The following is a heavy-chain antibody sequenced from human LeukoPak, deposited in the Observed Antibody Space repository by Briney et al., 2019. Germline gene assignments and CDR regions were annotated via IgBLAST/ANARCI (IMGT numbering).Heavy chain of an antibody. CDR2: IWYDGSHK. V-gene: IGHV3-33*03. CDR3: ARGVPIPATHPVDY. J-gene: IGHJ4*02. Sequence: GGPLRLSCAASGFTFTSYGMHWVRQAPGKGLEWVAMIWYDGSHKKYADSVEGRFSISRDTSKNTLYLQMNSLRADDTAVYYCARGVPIPATHPVDYWGQRSLVTLSS. CDR1: GFTFTSYG. D-gene: IGHD3-10*01.